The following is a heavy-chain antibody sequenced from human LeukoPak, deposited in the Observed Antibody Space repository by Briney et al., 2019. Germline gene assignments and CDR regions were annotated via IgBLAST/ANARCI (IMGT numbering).Heavy chain of an antibody. CDR2: IYHSGTT. V-gene: IGHV4-4*02. J-gene: IGHJ4*02. CDR3: ARTGIDSGYTSVDY. Sequence: GSLRLSCAASGFTFSSYWMSWVRQPPGKGLEWIGEIYHSGTTDYNPSLKSRVTISVDKSKNQFSLKLSSVTAADTAFYYCARTGIDSGYTSVDYWGQGTLATVSS. D-gene: IGHD5-12*01. CDR1: GFTFSSYW.